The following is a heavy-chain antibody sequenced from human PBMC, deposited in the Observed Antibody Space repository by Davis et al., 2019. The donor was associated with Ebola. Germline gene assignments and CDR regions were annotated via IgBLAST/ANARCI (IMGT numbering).Heavy chain of an antibody. J-gene: IGHJ3*02. CDR3: ARDQYYYDSSGYHRGAFDI. CDR1: GYTFTSYY. D-gene: IGHD3-22*01. V-gene: IGHV1-46*01. CDR2: INPSGGST. Sequence: ASVKVACKASGYTFTSYYMHWVRQAPGQGLEWMGIINPSGGSTSYAQKFQGRVTMTRNTSTSTVYMELSSLRSEDTAVYYCARDQYYYDSSGYHRGAFDIWGQGTMVTVSS.